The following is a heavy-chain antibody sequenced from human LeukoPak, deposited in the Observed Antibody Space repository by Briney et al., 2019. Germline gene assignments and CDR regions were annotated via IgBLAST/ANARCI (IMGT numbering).Heavy chain of an antibody. Sequence: TGGSLRLSCAASGFTFSSYSMNWVRQAPGKGLEWVSSISSSSSYIYYADSVKGRFTISRDNAKNSLYLQMNSLRAEDTAVYYCARQWLVTGGNDYWGQGTLVTVSS. CDR1: GFTFSSYS. V-gene: IGHV3-21*01. CDR2: ISSSSSYI. D-gene: IGHD6-19*01. CDR3: ARQWLVTGGNDY. J-gene: IGHJ4*02.